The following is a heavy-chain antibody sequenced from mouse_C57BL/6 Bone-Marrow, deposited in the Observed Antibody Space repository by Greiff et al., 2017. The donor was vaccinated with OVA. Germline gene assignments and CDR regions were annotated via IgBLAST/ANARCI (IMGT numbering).Heavy chain of an antibody. CDR2: INPYNGGT. Sequence: EVQGVESGPVLVKPGASVKMSCKASGYTFTDYYMNWVKQSHGKSLEWIGVINPYNGGTSYNQKFKGKATLTVDKSSSTAYMELNSLTSEDSAVYYCARGRDYGSSYWYFDVWGTGTTVTVSS. CDR3: ARGRDYGSSYWYFDV. V-gene: IGHV1-19*01. J-gene: IGHJ1*03. D-gene: IGHD1-1*01. CDR1: GYTFTDYY.